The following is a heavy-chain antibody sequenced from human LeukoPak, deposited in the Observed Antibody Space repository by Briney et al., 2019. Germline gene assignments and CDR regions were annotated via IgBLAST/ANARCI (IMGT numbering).Heavy chain of an antibody. CDR2: IRSKANSYAT. V-gene: IGHV3-73*01. Sequence: GGSLRLSCAASGSTFSGSAMHWVRQASGKGLEWVGRIRSKANSYATAYAASVKGRFTISRDDSKNTAYLQMNSLKTEDTAVYYCTIVVPAARDNWFDPWGQGTLVTVSS. D-gene: IGHD2-2*01. CDR3: TIVVPAARDNWFDP. CDR1: GSTFSGSA. J-gene: IGHJ5*02.